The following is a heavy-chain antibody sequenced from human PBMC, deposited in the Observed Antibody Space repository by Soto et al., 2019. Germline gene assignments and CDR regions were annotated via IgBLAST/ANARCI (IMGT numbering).Heavy chain of an antibody. Sequence: GASVKVSCKASGYTFTSYAMHWVRQAPGQRLEWMGWINADNGNTKYYADSVKGRFTTSRDNSKNTMYLQMNSLSVEDTAVYYCARDDEGGSDCDLGYWGQGALVTVSS. D-gene: IGHD1-26*01. J-gene: IGHJ4*02. CDR1: GYTFTSYA. CDR2: INADNGNT. CDR3: ARDDEGGSDCDLGY. V-gene: IGHV1-3*01.